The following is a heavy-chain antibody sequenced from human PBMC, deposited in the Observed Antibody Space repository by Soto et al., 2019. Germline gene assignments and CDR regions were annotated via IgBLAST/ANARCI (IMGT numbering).Heavy chain of an antibody. D-gene: IGHD3-16*02. J-gene: IGHJ3*01. CDR3: ARDDLHGYLNAFDV. CDR2: IYVSGHT. CDR1: GLTVTSEY. Sequence: GGSLRLSCAASGLTVTSEYMSWVRQAPGKGLEWVSVIYVSGHTKYADSVKDRFTISRDNVQNTLFLQMGRLRPGDTAVYYCARDDLHGYLNAFDVWGQGTMVTVSS. V-gene: IGHV3-66*01.